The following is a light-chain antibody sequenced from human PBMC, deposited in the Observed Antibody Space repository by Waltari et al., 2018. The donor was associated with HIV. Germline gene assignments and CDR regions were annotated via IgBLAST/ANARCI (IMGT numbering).Light chain of an antibody. J-gene: IGLJ2*01. V-gene: IGLV4-69*01. CDR1: SGHNYYA. CDR3: QTWGTGISLV. CDR2: LNADDSH. Sequence: QLVLTQSPSVSASLGASVELTCTLSSGHNYYAVSWHQQQPGKGPRFLMKLNADDSHTKGDGIHDRFSGSSSGAERFLSISHLQSEDEADYYCQTWGTGISLVFGGGTKLTVL.